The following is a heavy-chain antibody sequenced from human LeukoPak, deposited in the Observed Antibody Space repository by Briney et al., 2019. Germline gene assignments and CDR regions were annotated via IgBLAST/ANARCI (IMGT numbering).Heavy chain of an antibody. J-gene: IGHJ3*02. V-gene: IGHV5-51*01. CDR3: ARPRLAHDAFDI. CDR1: GYSFTSYW. CDR2: IYPGDSDT. Sequence: GESLKISCKGSGYSFTSYWIGWVRQMHGKGLGWMGIIYPGDSDTRYSPSFQGQVTISADKSISTAYLQWGSLKASDTAMYYCARPRLAHDAFDIWGQGTMVTVSS.